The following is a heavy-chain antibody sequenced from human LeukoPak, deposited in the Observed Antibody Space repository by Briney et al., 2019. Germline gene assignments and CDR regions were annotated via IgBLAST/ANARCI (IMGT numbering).Heavy chain of an antibody. Sequence: MSGESLKISCKGSGYSFTSYWIGWVRQMPGKGLEWMGIIYPGDSDTRYSPSFQGQVTISADKSISTAYLQWSSLKASDTAMYYCARRGLSDSRGLYYYMDVWGKGTTVTVSS. CDR3: ARRGLSDSRGLYYYMDV. V-gene: IGHV5-51*01. CDR1: GYSFTSYW. CDR2: IYPGDSDT. D-gene: IGHD3-22*01. J-gene: IGHJ6*03.